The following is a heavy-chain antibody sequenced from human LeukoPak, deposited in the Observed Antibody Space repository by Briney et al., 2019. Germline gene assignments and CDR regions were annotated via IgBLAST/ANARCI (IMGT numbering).Heavy chain of an antibody. J-gene: IGHJ4*02. CDR3: ARDQGYYDSSGPGG. V-gene: IGHV3-30-3*01. D-gene: IGHD3-22*01. Sequence: GRSLGLSCAASGFTFSSYAMHWVRQAPGKGLEWVAVISYDGSNKYYADSVKGRFTISRDNSKNTLYLQMNSLRAEDTAVYYCARDQGYYDSSGPGGWGQGTLVTVSS. CDR2: ISYDGSNK. CDR1: GFTFSSYA.